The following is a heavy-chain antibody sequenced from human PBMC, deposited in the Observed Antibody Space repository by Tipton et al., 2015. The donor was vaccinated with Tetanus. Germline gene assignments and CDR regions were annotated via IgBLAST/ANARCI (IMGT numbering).Heavy chain of an antibody. CDR2: VHYSGST. CDR1: GGSISSYY. V-gene: IGHV4-59*01. Sequence: TLSLTCTVSGGSISSYYWSWIRQPPGRGLEWIGYVHYSGSTNYSPSLRSRVTLSVDTSKNQFSLKLSSVTAADTAVYYCAGWELLNWNAFDIWGQGTGVIVSS. J-gene: IGHJ3*02. CDR3: AGWELLNWNAFDI. D-gene: IGHD2-15*01.